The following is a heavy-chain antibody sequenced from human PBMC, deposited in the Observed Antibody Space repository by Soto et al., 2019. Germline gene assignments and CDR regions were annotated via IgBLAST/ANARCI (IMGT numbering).Heavy chain of an antibody. CDR2: IRGSNGDT. CDR1: GYTFITFG. V-gene: IGHV1-18*01. J-gene: IGHJ6*02. Sequence: GASVKVSCKASGYTFITFGIHWVRQAPGHGLEWMGWIRGSNGDTKYAQSFQGRVTMTTDTSTSTAHMELRSLRSDDTAVYYCARGQQPPTIFAVAPPDVWGQGTSVTLSS. CDR3: ARGQQPPTIFAVAPPDV. D-gene: IGHD3-3*01.